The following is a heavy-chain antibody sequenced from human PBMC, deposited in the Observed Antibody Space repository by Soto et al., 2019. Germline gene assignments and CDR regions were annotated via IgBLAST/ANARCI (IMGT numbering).Heavy chain of an antibody. CDR3: ARDVTYYGSGSYSDL. CDR2: IIPILGIA. CDR1: GGTFSSYT. Sequence: ASVKVSCKASGGTFSSYTISWVRQAPGQGLEWMGRIIPILGIANYAQKFQGRVTITADKSTSTAYMELSSLRSEDTAVYYCARDVTYYGSGSYSDLWGQGTLVTVSS. V-gene: IGHV1-69*04. J-gene: IGHJ1*01. D-gene: IGHD3-10*01.